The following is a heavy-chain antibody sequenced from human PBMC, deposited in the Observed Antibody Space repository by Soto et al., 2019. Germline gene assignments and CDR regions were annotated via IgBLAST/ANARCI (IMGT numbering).Heavy chain of an antibody. V-gene: IGHV1-69*13. J-gene: IGHJ4*02. Sequence: GASVKVSCKASGGTFSSYAISWVRQAPGQGLEWMGGIIPIFGTANYAQKFQGRVTITADESTSTAYMELSSLRSEDTAVYYCASAGDSSGPPFDYWGQGTLVTVSS. D-gene: IGHD3-22*01. CDR1: GGTFSSYA. CDR2: IIPIFGTA. CDR3: ASAGDSSGPPFDY.